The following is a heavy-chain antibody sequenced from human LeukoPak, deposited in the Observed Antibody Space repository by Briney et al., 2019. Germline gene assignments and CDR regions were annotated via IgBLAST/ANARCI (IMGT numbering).Heavy chain of an antibody. CDR3: AKEGGRSSSSGNWFDP. V-gene: IGHV3-23*01. D-gene: IGHD6-6*01. Sequence: TGGSLRLSCAASGLIFSNYAMSWVRQAPGKGLEWVSAIGGRDGYTYYADSVKGRFTVSRDDPKNTLYLQMNTLRVEDTAVYYCAKEGGRSSSSGNWFDPWGQGTLVTVSS. J-gene: IGHJ5*02. CDR2: IGGRDGYT. CDR1: GLIFSNYA.